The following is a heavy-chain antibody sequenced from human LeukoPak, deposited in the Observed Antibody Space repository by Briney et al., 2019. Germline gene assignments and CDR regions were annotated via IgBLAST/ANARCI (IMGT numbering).Heavy chain of an antibody. J-gene: IGHJ6*02. D-gene: IGHD3-22*01. CDR3: AKILRAMIVVVNYYGMDV. V-gene: IGHV3-23*01. CDR2: ISGSGGST. CDR1: GFTFSSYA. Sequence: GGSLRLSCAASGFTFSSYAMSWVRQAPGKGLEWVSAISGSGGSTYYADSVKGRFTISRDNSKNTLYLQMNSLRAEDTAVYYCAKILRAMIVVVNYYGMDVWGQGTTVTVSS.